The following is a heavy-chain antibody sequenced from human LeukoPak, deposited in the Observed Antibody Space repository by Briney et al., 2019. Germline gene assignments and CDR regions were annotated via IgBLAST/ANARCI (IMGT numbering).Heavy chain of an antibody. D-gene: IGHD3-10*01. V-gene: IGHV4-34*01. CDR2: INHSGST. CDR3: ARAIRGEYYFDH. J-gene: IGHJ4*02. Sequence: SETLSLTCAVYGGSFSGYYWSWIRQPPGKGLEWIGEINHSGSTNYNPSLKSRVTISVDTSKNQFSLKLSSVTAADTAVYYCARAIRGEYYFDHWGQGALVTVSS. CDR1: GGSFSGYY.